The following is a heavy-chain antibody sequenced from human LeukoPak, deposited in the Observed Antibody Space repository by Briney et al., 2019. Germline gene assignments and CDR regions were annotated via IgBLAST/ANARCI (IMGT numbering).Heavy chain of an antibody. V-gene: IGHV3-21*01. CDR2: VSSSSTYI. D-gene: IGHD4-11*01. Sequence: GGSLRLSCAASGFTFSSYNMNWVRQAPGKGLEWVSSVSSSSTYIFYADSVRGRFTISRDNAKNSLYLEMNSLRAEDTAVHYCASRTVGVYDAFDIWGRGTMVTVSS. CDR3: ASRTVGVYDAFDI. J-gene: IGHJ3*02. CDR1: GFTFSSYN.